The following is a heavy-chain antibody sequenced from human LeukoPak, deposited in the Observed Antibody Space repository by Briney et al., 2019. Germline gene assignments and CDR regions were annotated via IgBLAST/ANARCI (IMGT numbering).Heavy chain of an antibody. Sequence: QAGGSLRLSCAASGFTFSDYWMHWVRQAPGKGLEWVARIYSDVRRIKYADSVKGRFTISRDKAKNTLYLQMNALRVEDTAVYYCATSPVISRDWGQGTLVTVSS. D-gene: IGHD2-21*01. J-gene: IGHJ4*02. CDR3: ATSPVISRD. V-gene: IGHV3-74*03. CDR2: IYSDVRRI. CDR1: GFTFSDYW.